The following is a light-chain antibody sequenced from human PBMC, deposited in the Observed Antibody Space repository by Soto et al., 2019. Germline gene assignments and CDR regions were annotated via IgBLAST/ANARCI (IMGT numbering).Light chain of an antibody. J-gene: IGKJ2*01. CDR2: GAS. Sequence: EIVLTQSPGTLSLSPGERATLSCRASQSVTSTYLAWYQQKPGQAPRLLIYGASSRATGIPDRFSGSGSGTDFTLTISRLEPEDFAVYYCHQYGSSVWGTFGQGTKLEIK. V-gene: IGKV3-20*01. CDR3: HQYGSSVWGT. CDR1: QSVTSTY.